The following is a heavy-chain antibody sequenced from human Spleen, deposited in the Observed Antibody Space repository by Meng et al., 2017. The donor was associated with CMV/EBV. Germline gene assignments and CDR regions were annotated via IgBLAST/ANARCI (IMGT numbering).Heavy chain of an antibody. Sequence: GGSLRLSCAACGFTFSSYDMHWVRQATGKGLEWVSAIGTAGDTYYPGSVKGRFTISRDNSKNTLNLQMNSLKTEDTAVYYCAKTRGVGGTDYWGQGTLVTVSS. CDR1: GFTFSSYD. J-gene: IGHJ4*02. D-gene: IGHD1-14*01. V-gene: IGHV3-13*01. CDR2: IGTAGDT. CDR3: AKTRGVGGTDY.